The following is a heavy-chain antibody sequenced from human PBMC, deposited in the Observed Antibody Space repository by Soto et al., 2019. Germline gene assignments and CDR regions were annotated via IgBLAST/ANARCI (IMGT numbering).Heavy chain of an antibody. CDR3: ARDRFLEYQLPTFSYYYYYGMDV. CDR1: GYTFTSYG. D-gene: IGHD2-2*01. CDR2: ISAYNGNT. Sequence: ASVKVSCKASGYTFTSYGISWVRQAPGQGLEWMGWISAYNGNTNYAQKLQGRVTMTTDTSTSTAYMELRSLRSDDTAVYYCARDRFLEYQLPTFSYYYYYGMDVWGQGTTVTVSS. J-gene: IGHJ6*02. V-gene: IGHV1-18*01.